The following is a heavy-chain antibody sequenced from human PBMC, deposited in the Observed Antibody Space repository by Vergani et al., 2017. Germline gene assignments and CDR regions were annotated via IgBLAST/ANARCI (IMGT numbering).Heavy chain of an antibody. D-gene: IGHD4-11*01. V-gene: IGHV1-3*01. CDR1: GGTFSSYA. J-gene: IGHJ2*01. Sequence: QVQLVQSGAEVKKPGSSVKVSCKASGGTFSSYAISWVRQAPGQRLEWMGWINAGNGNTKYSQKFQGRVTITRDTSASTAYMELSSLRSEDTAVYYCASSKYSDYGRSYWYFDLWGRGTLVTVSS. CDR3: ASSKYSDYGRSYWYFDL. CDR2: INAGNGNT.